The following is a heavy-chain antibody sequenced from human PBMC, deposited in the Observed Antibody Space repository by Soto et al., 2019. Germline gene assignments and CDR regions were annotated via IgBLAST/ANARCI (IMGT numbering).Heavy chain of an antibody. J-gene: IGHJ4*02. CDR3: ARFRSIAALHPRDFDY. Sequence: EVQLVESGGGLVQPGGSLRLSCAASGFTFSSYSMNRVRQAPGKGLEWVSYISSSSSTIYYADSVKGRFTISRDNAKNSLYLQLNSLRDEETAVYYCARFRSIAALHPRDFDYWGQGTLVTVSS. D-gene: IGHD6-6*01. CDR2: ISSSSSTI. V-gene: IGHV3-48*02. CDR1: GFTFSSYS.